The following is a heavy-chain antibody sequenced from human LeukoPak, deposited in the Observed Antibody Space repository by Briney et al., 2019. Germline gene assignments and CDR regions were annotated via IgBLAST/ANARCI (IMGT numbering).Heavy chain of an antibody. V-gene: IGHV3-74*01. J-gene: IGHJ4*02. CDR2: INRDGSST. Sequence: GGSLRLSCAASGFTFSNYWMHWVRQAPGKGLVWVSRINRDGSSTNYADSVKGRFTISRDNANNTLYLQMNSLGAEDTAVYYCVRVDYGDYGSFYWGQGALVTVSS. CDR1: GFTFSNYW. D-gene: IGHD4-17*01. CDR3: VRVDYGDYGSFY.